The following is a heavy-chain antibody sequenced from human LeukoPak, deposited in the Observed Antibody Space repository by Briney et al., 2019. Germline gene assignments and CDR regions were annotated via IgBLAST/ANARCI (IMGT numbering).Heavy chain of an antibody. Sequence: SQTLSLTCTVSGGSISSGNYYWTWIRQPAGKGLEWIGRIYNSESINYNPSLKSRVTISMDTSKNQFSLKLTSVTAADTAVYYCASAGVGSNWGVLYYWGQGTLVTVSS. V-gene: IGHV4-61*02. J-gene: IGHJ4*02. CDR3: ASAGVGSNWGVLYY. D-gene: IGHD7-27*01. CDR2: IYNSESI. CDR1: GGSISSGNYY.